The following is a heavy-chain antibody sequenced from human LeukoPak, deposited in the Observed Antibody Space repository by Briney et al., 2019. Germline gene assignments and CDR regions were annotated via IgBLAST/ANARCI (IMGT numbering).Heavy chain of an antibody. Sequence: GGSLRLSCEASGFTFSNYAMSWVRQAPGKGLEWVSIISDSGGSTYYADSVKGRFTISRDTSKNTLYLQMNSLSAEDTAIYYCAKRVSYSSGSHFDYWGQGTLVTVSS. J-gene: IGHJ4*02. CDR2: ISDSGGST. V-gene: IGHV3-23*01. CDR3: AKRVSYSSGSHFDY. D-gene: IGHD3-10*01. CDR1: GFTFSNYA.